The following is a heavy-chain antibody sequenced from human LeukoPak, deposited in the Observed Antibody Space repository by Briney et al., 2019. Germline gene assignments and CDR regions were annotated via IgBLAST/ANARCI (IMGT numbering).Heavy chain of an antibody. CDR2: IWYDGSNK. J-gene: IGHJ4*02. CDR3: AREGPRGNSQFDY. CDR1: GFTFSSCG. D-gene: IGHD4-23*01. V-gene: IGHV3-33*08. Sequence: GGSLRLSCVVSGFTFSSCGMHWVRQVPGKGLEWVALIWYDGSNKYYSGSVKGRITISRDNSKNTLYLQMNSLRAEDTAIYYCAREGPRGNSQFDYWGQGTLVTVSS.